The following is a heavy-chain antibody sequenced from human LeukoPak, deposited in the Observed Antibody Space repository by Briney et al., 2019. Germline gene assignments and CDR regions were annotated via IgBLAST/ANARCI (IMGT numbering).Heavy chain of an antibody. CDR2: INHSGST. CDR3: ARERSGYYYVPYNWFDP. V-gene: IGHV4-34*01. D-gene: IGHD3-22*01. J-gene: IGHJ5*02. CDR1: GGSLSGYY. Sequence: SETLSLTCAVYGGSLSGYYWSWIRQPPGKGLEWIGEINHSGSTNYNPSLKSRVTISVDTSKNQFSLKLSSVTAADTAVYYCARERSGYYYVPYNWFDPWGQGTLVTVSS.